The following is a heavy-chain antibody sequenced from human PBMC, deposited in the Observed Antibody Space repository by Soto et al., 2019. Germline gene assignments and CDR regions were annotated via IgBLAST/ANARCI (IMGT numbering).Heavy chain of an antibody. CDR1: GFTFSDYY. Sequence: GGSLRLSCAASGFTFSDYYMSWIRQAPGKGLEWVSYISSSGSTIYYADSVKGRFTISRDNAKNSLYLQMNSLRAEDTAVYYCARDHRAAAGPPPYYYYYYMDVWGKGTTVTVSS. J-gene: IGHJ6*03. CDR2: ISSSGSTI. CDR3: ARDHRAAAGPPPYYYYYYMDV. D-gene: IGHD6-13*01. V-gene: IGHV3-11*01.